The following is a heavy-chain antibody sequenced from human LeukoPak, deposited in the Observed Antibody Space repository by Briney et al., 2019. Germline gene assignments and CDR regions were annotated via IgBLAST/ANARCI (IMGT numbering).Heavy chain of an antibody. CDR1: GYTFTGYY. D-gene: IGHD6-19*01. J-gene: IGHJ1*01. Sequence: ASVKVSCKACGYTFTGYYMHWVRQAPGQGLEGMGWINHNSGGKNYAQKFQGRVNMTRDDSISTAYMELSGLRSDDTAVYYCARDFTPGYSSGLFQHWGQGTLVTVSS. V-gene: IGHV1-2*02. CDR2: INHNSGGK. CDR3: ARDFTPGYSSGLFQH.